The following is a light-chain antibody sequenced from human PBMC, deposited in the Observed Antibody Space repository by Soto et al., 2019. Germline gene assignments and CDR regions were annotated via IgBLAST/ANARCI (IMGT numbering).Light chain of an antibody. Sequence: DIQMTQSPSSLSASVGDRVTITCRASQSISSYLNWYQQKPVKAPKLLLHAASILQSGVPSRFSGSGSATDFTLTISSLQPEDFATYYCQQSDLTPITFGQGTRLEI. J-gene: IGKJ5*01. CDR3: QQSDLTPIT. CDR1: QSISSY. CDR2: AAS. V-gene: IGKV1-39*01.